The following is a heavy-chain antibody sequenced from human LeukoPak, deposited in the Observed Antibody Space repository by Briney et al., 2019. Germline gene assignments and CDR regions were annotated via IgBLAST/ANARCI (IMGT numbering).Heavy chain of an antibody. CDR1: GYTFTIYD. D-gene: IGHD2-15*01. CDR2: MNPNSGNT. Sequence: ASVKVSCKASGYTFTIYDINWVRQATGQGLEWMGWMNPNSGNTGYAQKFQGRVTMTRNSSITTAYMELSSLRSEDTAVYYCARRHGRCSDGSCYYPDYWGQRTLVTVSS. CDR3: ARRHGRCSDGSCYYPDY. V-gene: IGHV1-8*01. J-gene: IGHJ4*02.